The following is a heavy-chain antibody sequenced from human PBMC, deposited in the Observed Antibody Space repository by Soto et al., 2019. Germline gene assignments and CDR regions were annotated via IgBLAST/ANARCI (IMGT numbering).Heavy chain of an antibody. J-gene: IGHJ4*02. CDR2: IYSGCTT. CDR1: EVXAVSSY. CDR3: ARAGYRSGYDY. D-gene: IGHD5-18*01. V-gene: IGHV3-53*01. Sequence: GXLRLSCASSEVXAVSSYRLWVRHAPGNGLESVAVIYSGCTTYYADSVNSRFTISIQNSKTTLYLKMNRMAAEATAVYYCARAGYRSGYDYSGQGTLGTVSS.